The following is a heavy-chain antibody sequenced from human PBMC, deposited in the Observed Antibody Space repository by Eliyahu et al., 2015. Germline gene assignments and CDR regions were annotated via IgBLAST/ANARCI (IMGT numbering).Heavy chain of an antibody. Sequence: PGLVRPSQTLSLTCTVSXASIRGLNYYWXWIRQXPGKGLEWIGHLSLSGSTYYNPSLNSRLTITVDTSKSQIALRLTSVTAADTAIYYCARVSSGKSSYYFDSWGQGTMVTVSS. D-gene: IGHD6-6*01. V-gene: IGHV4-30-4*08. CDR1: XASIRGLNYY. CDR3: ARVSSGKSSYYFDS. CDR2: LSLSGST. J-gene: IGHJ4*03.